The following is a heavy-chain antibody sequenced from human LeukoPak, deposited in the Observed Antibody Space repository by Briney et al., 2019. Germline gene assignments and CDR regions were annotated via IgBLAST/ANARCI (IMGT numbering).Heavy chain of an antibody. CDR3: ARSTTVSTRRFDP. J-gene: IGHJ5*02. Sequence: SETLSLTCAVSGGSFSGYYWSWIRQPPGKGLEWIGEINHSGSTNYNPSLKSRVTISVDTSKNQFSLKLSSVTAADTAVYYCARSTTVSTRRFDPWGQGTLVTVSS. CDR1: GGSFSGYY. V-gene: IGHV4-34*01. CDR2: INHSGST. D-gene: IGHD4-17*01.